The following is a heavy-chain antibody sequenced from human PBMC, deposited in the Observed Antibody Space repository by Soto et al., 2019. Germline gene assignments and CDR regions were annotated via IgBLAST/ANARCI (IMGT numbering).Heavy chain of an antibody. D-gene: IGHD6-19*01. CDR3: ARAVSSSGWYRYYYYGMDV. CDR1: GFTFSSYA. CDR2: ISYDGSNK. Sequence: GGSLRLSCAASGFTFSSYAMHWVRQAPGKGLEWVAVISYDGSNKYYADSVKGRFTISRDNSKNTLYLQMNSLRAEDTAVYYCARAVSSSGWYRYYYYGMDVWGQGTMVTVSS. J-gene: IGHJ6*02. V-gene: IGHV3-30-3*01.